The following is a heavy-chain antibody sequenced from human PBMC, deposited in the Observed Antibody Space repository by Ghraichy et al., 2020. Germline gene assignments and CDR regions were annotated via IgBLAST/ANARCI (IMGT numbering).Heavy chain of an antibody. CDR2: IFHSGST. V-gene: IGHV4-4*02. CDR1: GDSIISTNW. J-gene: IGHJ4*02. D-gene: IGHD2-2*01. Sequence: SETLSLTCAVSGDSIISTNWWSWVRQPPGKGLEWIGEIFHSGSTNYNPSLKSRITISLDKSKNQFSLKMTSVTAAATAVYYCAREIDQLRYFDSWGQGTLVTVSS. CDR3: AREIDQLRYFDS.